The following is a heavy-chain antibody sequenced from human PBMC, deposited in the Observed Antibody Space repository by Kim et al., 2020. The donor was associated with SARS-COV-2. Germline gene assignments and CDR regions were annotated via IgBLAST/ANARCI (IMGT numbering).Heavy chain of an antibody. CDR2: MNPNSGNT. J-gene: IGHJ6*03. CDR1: GYTFTSYD. Sequence: ASVKVSCKASGYTFTSYDINWVRQATGQGLEWMGWMNPNSGNTGYAQKFQGRVTMTRNTSISTAYMELSSLRSENTGVYYCARGHLKSIVVVIAPRPNYYYMDVWGKGTTVTVSS. CDR3: ARGHLKSIVVVIAPRPNYYYMDV. D-gene: IGHD2-21*01. V-gene: IGHV1-8*01.